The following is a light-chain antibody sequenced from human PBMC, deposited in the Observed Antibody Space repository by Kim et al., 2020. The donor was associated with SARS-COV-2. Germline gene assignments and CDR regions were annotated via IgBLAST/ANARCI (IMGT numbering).Light chain of an antibody. J-gene: IGLJ2*01. V-gene: IGLV1-51*01. CDR1: SSNIGNNY. CDR3: GTWDSSLSVGI. CDR2: DND. Sequence: GQSVTISCSGSSSNIGNNYVSWYQQLPGTAPKLLIYDNDKRPSGIPDRFSGSRSGTSATLGITGLQTGDEADYYCGTWDSSLSVGIFGGGTQLTVL.